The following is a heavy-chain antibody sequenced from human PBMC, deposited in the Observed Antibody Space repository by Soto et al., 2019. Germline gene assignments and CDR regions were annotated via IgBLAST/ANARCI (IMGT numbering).Heavy chain of an antibody. D-gene: IGHD3-10*01. CDR1: GFTFSTYG. V-gene: IGHV3-33*01. J-gene: IGHJ4*02. Sequence: PGGSLRLSCAPSGFTFSTYGMHWVRQAPGKRLEWVAVIWYDGSNQYYADSVKGRFTISRDNSKNMLYLQMNSLRAEDTAVYYCARDLGAFNYGSAYFDYWGQGTPVTVSS. CDR2: IWYDGSNQ. CDR3: ARDLGAFNYGSAYFDY.